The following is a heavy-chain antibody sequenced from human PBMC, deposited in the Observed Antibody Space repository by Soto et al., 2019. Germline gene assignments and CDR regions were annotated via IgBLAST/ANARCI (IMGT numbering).Heavy chain of an antibody. V-gene: IGHV3-15*01. D-gene: IGHD4-17*01. CDR3: TTENPVTTGSDAFDI. Sequence: EVQLVESGGGLVKPGGSLSLSCAASGFTFSNAWMSWVRQAPGKGLEWVGRIKSKPDGGTTDYAAPVKGRFTISRDDSKDTLYLQMNSLKTEDTAVYYCTTENPVTTGSDAFDIWGQGTMVTVSS. CDR2: IKSKPDGGTT. J-gene: IGHJ3*02. CDR1: GFTFSNAW.